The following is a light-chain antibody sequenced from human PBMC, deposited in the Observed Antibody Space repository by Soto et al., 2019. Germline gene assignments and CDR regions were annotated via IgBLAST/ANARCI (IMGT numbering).Light chain of an antibody. CDR1: SSDVCGYNY. CDR2: DVS. CDR3: SSYTSSSTFV. J-gene: IGLJ1*01. Sequence: QAVVTQPASVSGSPGQSITISCTGTSSDVCGYNYVSWYQQHPGKAPKLMIYDVSNRPSGVSNRFSGSKSGNTASLTISGLQAEDEADYYCSSYTSSSTFVFGTGTKVTVL. V-gene: IGLV2-14*01.